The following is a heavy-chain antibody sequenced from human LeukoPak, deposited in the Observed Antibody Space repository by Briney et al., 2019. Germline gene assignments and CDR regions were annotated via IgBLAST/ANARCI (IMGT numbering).Heavy chain of an antibody. D-gene: IGHD6-19*01. CDR2: INHSGTT. CDR1: GASLSGCY. CDR3: ARGRGWNYFDY. Sequence: PSETLSLTCGVHGASLSGCYWTWIRQSPGKGLEWIGEINHSGTTDDNPSLKSRVTISVDTSKTQFSLKLTSVTAAGTAVYYCARGRGWNYFDYWGLGTLVTVSS. V-gene: IGHV4-34*01. J-gene: IGHJ4*02.